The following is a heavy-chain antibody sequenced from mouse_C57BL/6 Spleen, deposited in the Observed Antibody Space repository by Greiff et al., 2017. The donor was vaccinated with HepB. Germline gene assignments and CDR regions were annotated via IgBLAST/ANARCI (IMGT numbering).Heavy chain of an antibody. D-gene: IGHD1-1*01. CDR1: GFTFTDYY. V-gene: IGHV7-3*01. J-gene: IGHJ4*01. Sequence: EVMLVESGGGLVQPRGSLSLSCAASGFTFTDYYMSWVRQPPGKALEWLGFIRNKANGYTTEYSASVKGRFTISRDNSQSILYLQMNALRAEDSATYYCARYIYYGSTYAMDYWGQGTSVTVSS. CDR3: ARYIYYGSTYAMDY. CDR2: IRNKANGYTT.